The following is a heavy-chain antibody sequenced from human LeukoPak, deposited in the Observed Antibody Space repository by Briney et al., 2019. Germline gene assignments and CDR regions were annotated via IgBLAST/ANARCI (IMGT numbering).Heavy chain of an antibody. J-gene: IGHJ4*02. D-gene: IGHD3-9*01. CDR3: AKDRYFDWLSLRGAFGY. CDR1: GGSISSYY. V-gene: IGHV4-39*07. CDR2: MYYSGST. Sequence: SETLSLTCTVSGGSISSYYWGWIRQPPGKGLEWIGSMYYSGSTYYNPSLKSRVTISINTSKNQFSPKLSSVTAADTAVYYCAKDRYFDWLSLRGAFGYWGQGTLVTVSS.